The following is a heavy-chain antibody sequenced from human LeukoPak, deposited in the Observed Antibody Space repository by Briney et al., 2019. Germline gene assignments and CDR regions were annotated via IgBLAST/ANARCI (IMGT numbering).Heavy chain of an antibody. CDR2: INPNSGGT. D-gene: IGHD6-19*01. CDR3: ASPGGGVAGHFDY. J-gene: IGHJ4*02. Sequence: ASVKVSFTASGGTFSSYAISWVRQAPGQGLEWMGWINPNSGGTNYAQKFQGRVTMTRDTSISTAYMELSRLRSDDTAMYYCASPGGGVAGHFDYWGQGTRVTVSS. V-gene: IGHV1-2*02. CDR1: GGTFSSYA.